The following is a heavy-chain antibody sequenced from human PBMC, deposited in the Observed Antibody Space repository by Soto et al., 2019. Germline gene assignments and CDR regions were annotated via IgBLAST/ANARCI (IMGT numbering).Heavy chain of an antibody. D-gene: IGHD2-2*03. CDR2: ISGSGGNT. V-gene: IGHV3-23*01. J-gene: IGHJ6*02. CDR1: GFIFNSFA. Sequence: GGSLRLSCVGSGFIFNSFALNWVRQAPGRGLEWVSGISGSGGNTYYADSVKGRFTISRDNPKKTVFLQMNSLRAEDTAVYFCAKSDGFYYCHYGVDVWGQGTTVTVSS. CDR3: AKSDGFYYCHYGVDV.